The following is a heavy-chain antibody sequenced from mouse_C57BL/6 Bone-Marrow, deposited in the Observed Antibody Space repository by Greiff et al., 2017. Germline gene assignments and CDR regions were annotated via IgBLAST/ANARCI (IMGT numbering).Heavy chain of an antibody. CDR3: ATSYYYGYFDY. CDR1: GYTFTSYW. V-gene: IGHV1-69*01. Sequence: VKLLESGAELVMPGASVKLSCKASGYTFTSYWMHWVKQRPGQGLEWIGEIDPSDSYTNYNQKFKGKSTLTVDKSSSTAYMQLSSLTSEDSAVYYCATSYYYGYFDYWGQGTTLTVSS. D-gene: IGHD1-1*01. CDR2: IDPSDSYT. J-gene: IGHJ2*01.